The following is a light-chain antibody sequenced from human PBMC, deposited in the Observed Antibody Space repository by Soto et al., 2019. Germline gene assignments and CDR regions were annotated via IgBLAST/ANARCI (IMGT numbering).Light chain of an antibody. Sequence: QSVLTQPPSVSGAPGQRVTISCTGSSSNIGGGYDVHLYQQLPGTAPKLLIYGNSNRPSGVPDRFSGSKSGTSASLAITGLQAEDEADYYCQSYDSSLTVVFGGGTKLTVL. CDR1: SSNIGGGYD. J-gene: IGLJ2*01. V-gene: IGLV1-40*01. CDR3: QSYDSSLTVV. CDR2: GNS.